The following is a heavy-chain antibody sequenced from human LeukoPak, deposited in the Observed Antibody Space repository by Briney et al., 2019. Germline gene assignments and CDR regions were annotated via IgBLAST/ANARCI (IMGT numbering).Heavy chain of an antibody. D-gene: IGHD3-3*01. J-gene: IGHJ4*02. Sequence: GASVKVSCKASGYTFTRYDINWVRQATAQGLEWMGWMNPNSGNTGYAQKFQGRVTMTRNTSISTAYMELSSLRSEDTAVYYCARTDLEWLSKPDYWGQGTLVTVSS. CDR1: GYTFTRYD. CDR2: MNPNSGNT. CDR3: ARTDLEWLSKPDY. V-gene: IGHV1-8*01.